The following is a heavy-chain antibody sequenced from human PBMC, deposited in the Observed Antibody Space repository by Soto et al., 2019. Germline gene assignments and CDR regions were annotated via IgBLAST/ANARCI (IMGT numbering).Heavy chain of an antibody. J-gene: IGHJ4*02. CDR3: ARDGYDGSGSPYPAY. CDR2: IYYLGST. V-gene: IGHV4-59*01. Sequence: TSETLSLTCSVSGGSMSEYFWSWIRQSPGKGLEWIGYIYYLGSTDHNPSLKSRVTISVDTSKRQFSLRLTSVTAADTAVYYCARDGYDGSGSPYPAYWGPGTQVTVSS. D-gene: IGHD3-10*01. CDR1: GGSMSEYF.